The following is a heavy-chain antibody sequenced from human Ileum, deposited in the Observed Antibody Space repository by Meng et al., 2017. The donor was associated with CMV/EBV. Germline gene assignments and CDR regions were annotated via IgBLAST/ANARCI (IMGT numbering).Heavy chain of an antibody. V-gene: IGHV4-39*07. D-gene: IGHD1-26*01. CDR2: MYFSGIA. J-gene: IGHJ4*02. Sequence: QMQLQAPGPGLVKPAETLSRTCTASGDPISSGSHSWAWFRQPPGKRLEWIGSMYFSGIADYNPSLKSRVTISLHATQKQFSLRLTSVTAADSAVYFCARDLTNKWFYYWGQGTLVTVSS. CDR3: ARDLTNKWFYY. CDR1: GDPISSGSHS.